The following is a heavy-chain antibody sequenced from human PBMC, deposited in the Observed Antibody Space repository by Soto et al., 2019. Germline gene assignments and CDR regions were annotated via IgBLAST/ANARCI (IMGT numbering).Heavy chain of an antibody. V-gene: IGHV4-61*01. CDR2: IYYSGST. CDR1: TGSVSSGSYY. Sequence: SETLSLTCTVSTGSVSSGSYYWTWIRQPPGRGLEWIGYIYYSGSTNYNPSLKSRVTISVDTSKNQFSLKLSSVTAADTAVYYCARADLVATIYYIYWGQGTLVTVSS. J-gene: IGHJ4*02. D-gene: IGHD5-12*01. CDR3: ARADLVATIYYIY.